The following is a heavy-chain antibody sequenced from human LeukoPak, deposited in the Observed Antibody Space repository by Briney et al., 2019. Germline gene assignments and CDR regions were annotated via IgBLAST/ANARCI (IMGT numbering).Heavy chain of an antibody. CDR2: IRSKAYGGTT. Sequence: PGGSLRLSCTASGFTFGDYAMSWVRQAPGKGLEWVGFIRSKAYGGTTEYAASVKGRFTISRDDSKSIAYLQMNSPKTEDTAVYYCTSLLLWFGELNFDYWGQGTLVTVSS. CDR1: GFTFGDYA. D-gene: IGHD3-10*01. CDR3: TSLLLWFGELNFDY. V-gene: IGHV3-49*04. J-gene: IGHJ4*02.